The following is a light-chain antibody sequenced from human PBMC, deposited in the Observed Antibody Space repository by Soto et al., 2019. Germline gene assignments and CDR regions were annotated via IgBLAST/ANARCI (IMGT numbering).Light chain of an antibody. CDR2: EAL. CDR1: RSISTY. J-gene: IGKJ4*01. CDR3: QQYGVSPT. Sequence: ETVLTQSPATLSLSPGERATLSCRASRSISTYLAWYQQKPGQAPRLLIYEALNRATGIPARFSGSGSGTDFTLSISRLEPEDFAVYYCQQYGVSPTFGGGTKVDIK. V-gene: IGKV3-11*01.